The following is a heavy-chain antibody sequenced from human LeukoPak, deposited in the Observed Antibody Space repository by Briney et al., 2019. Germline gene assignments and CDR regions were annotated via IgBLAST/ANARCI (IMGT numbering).Heavy chain of an antibody. D-gene: IGHD5-12*01. Sequence: ASVKVSCKTSGYNFTDYYIHWVRQAPGQGLEWMGWINPNSRGPKCAQDFQGRVTLTRDMSISTAYMELSILRSDDTALYYCAREGYSGYDFPYWGQGTLVTVSS. J-gene: IGHJ4*02. CDR1: GYNFTDYY. CDR3: AREGYSGYDFPY. V-gene: IGHV1-2*02. CDR2: INPNSRGP.